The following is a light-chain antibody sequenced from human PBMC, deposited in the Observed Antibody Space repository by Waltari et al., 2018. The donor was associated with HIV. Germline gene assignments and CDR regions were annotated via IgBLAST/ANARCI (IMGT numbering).Light chain of an antibody. CDR2: DDD. J-gene: IGLJ2*01. CDR3: QVWDYNSDHVV. V-gene: IGLV3-21*03. Sequence: GKTATVPCGGDDIGSESVHWYQQKPGQAPVVVIFDDDDRPSGIPERFSGSKSGNTATLTISRAEAGDEADYYCQVWDYNSDHVVFGGGTKLTVL. CDR1: DIGSES.